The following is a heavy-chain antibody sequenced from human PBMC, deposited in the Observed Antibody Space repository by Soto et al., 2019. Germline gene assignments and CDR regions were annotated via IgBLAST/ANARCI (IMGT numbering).Heavy chain of an antibody. Sequence: SETLSLTCSVYGASLSGYYWSWIRQSPGKGLEWIGEIHHSGSTHYNPSLKSRLTFSIDESQSQFYMMLTSVTAADTALYFCARGNSTSGYDSWGQGSLVTVSS. CDR2: IHHSGST. CDR3: ARGNSTSGYDS. D-gene: IGHD6-6*01. J-gene: IGHJ4*02. CDR1: GASLSGYY. V-gene: IGHV4-34*01.